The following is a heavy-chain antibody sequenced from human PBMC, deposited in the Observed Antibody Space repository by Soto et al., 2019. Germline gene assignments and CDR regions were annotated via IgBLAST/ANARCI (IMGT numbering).Heavy chain of an antibody. CDR1: GGSISSSSYY. CDR3: ARRNWALYYFDY. J-gene: IGHJ4*01. Sequence: QLQLQESGPGLVKPSETLSLTCTVSGGSISSSSYYWGWIRQPPGKGLEWIGSIYYSGSTYYNPSLKSRVTISVDTSKNQFSLKLSSVTAADTAVYYCARRNWALYYFDYWGHGTLVTVSS. V-gene: IGHV4-39*01. D-gene: IGHD1-1*01. CDR2: IYYSGST.